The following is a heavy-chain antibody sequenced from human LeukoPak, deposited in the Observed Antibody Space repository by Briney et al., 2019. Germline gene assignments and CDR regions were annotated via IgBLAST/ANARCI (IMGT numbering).Heavy chain of an antibody. V-gene: IGHV3-21*06. D-gene: IGHD2-21*01. CDR1: GFPFSRHS. Sequence: PGGSLRLSCAASGFPFSRHSMNWVRQAPGKGLEWVSIISSTSDYIRYADSVKGRFTVSRDNAMNTLHLQMNSLRAEDTAVYYCAGDSVVGDNLNWFDPWGQGTLVTVSS. J-gene: IGHJ5*02. CDR2: ISSTSDYI. CDR3: AGDSVVGDNLNWFDP.